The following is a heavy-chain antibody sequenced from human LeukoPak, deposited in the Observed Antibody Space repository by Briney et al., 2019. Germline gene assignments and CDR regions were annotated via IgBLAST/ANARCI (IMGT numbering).Heavy chain of an antibody. CDR3: ARSTGYRYYYYYYGMDV. Sequence: SETLSLTCTVSGGSISSYYWSWIRQPPGKGLEWIGYIYYSGSTNYNPSLKSRVTISVNTPKNQFSLKLSSVTAADTAVYYCARSTGYRYYYYYYGMDVWGQGTTVTVSS. D-gene: IGHD6-13*01. CDR2: IYYSGST. CDR1: GGSISSYY. V-gene: IGHV4-59*08. J-gene: IGHJ6*02.